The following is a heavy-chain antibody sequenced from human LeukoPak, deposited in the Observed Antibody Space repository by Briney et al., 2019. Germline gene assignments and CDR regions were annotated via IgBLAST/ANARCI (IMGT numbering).Heavy chain of an antibody. Sequence: SETLSLTCTVSGGSISSYYWSWIRQPPGKGLGWIGYIYTSGSTNYNPSLKSRVTISVDTSKNQFSLKLSSVTAADTAVYYCARVSDYSLYYYYYMDVWGKGTTVTVSS. CDR1: GGSISSYY. V-gene: IGHV4-4*09. CDR2: IYTSGST. CDR3: ARVSDYSLYYYYYMDV. J-gene: IGHJ6*03. D-gene: IGHD4-11*01.